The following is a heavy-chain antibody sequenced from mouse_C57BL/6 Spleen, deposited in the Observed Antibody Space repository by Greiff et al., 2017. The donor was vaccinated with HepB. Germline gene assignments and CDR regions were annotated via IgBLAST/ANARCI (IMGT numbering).Heavy chain of an antibody. CDR1: GFSLTSYG. Sequence: VQLQQSGPGLVQPSQSLSITCTVSGFSLTSYGVHWVRQPPGKGLEWLGVIWSGGSTDYNAAFISRLSISKDNSKSQVFFKMNSLQADDTAIYYCATPYYYGSSSFAYWGQGTLVTVSA. CDR3: ATPYYYGSSSFAY. V-gene: IGHV2-4*01. D-gene: IGHD1-1*01. J-gene: IGHJ3*01. CDR2: IWSGGST.